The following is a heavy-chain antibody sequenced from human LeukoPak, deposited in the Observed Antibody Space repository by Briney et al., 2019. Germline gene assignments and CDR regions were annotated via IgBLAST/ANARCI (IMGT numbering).Heavy chain of an antibody. CDR3: ARDEVWRNRFDP. V-gene: IGHV1-69*04. CDR1: GGTFSSYA. CDR2: IIPILGIA. Sequence: SVKVSCKASGGTFSSYAISWVRQAPGQGLEWMGRIIPILGIANYAQKFQGRVTITADKSTSTAYMELSSLRSEDTAVYYCARDEVWRNRFDPWGQGTLVTVSS. D-gene: IGHD3-3*01. J-gene: IGHJ5*02.